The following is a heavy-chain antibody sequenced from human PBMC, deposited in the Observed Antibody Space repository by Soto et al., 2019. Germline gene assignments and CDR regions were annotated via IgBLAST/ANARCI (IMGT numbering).Heavy chain of an antibody. CDR1: GFTFISYA. CDR3: ARALTVTDYYYGMDV. V-gene: IGHV3-30-3*01. CDR2: ISYDGSNK. J-gene: IGHJ6*02. Sequence: PGGSLRLSCAASGFTFISYAMHWVRQAPGKGLEWVAVISYDGSNKYYADSVKGRFTISRDNSKNTLYLQMNSLRAEDTAVYYCARALTVTDYYYGMDVWGQGTTVTVSS. D-gene: IGHD4-4*01.